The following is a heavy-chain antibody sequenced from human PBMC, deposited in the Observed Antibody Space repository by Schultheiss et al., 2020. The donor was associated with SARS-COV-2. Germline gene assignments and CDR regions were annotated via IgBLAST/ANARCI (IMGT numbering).Heavy chain of an antibody. CDR1: GYIFTGYY. CDR3: ARVPWDQDY. J-gene: IGHJ4*02. CDR2: INPNSGGT. V-gene: IGHV1-2*02. Sequence: ASVKVSCKASGYIFTGYYIHWVRQAPGQGLEWMGWINPNSGGTNYAQKFQGRVTMTRNTSISTAYMELSSLRSEDTAVYYCARVPWDQDYWGQGTLVTVSS. D-gene: IGHD1-26*01.